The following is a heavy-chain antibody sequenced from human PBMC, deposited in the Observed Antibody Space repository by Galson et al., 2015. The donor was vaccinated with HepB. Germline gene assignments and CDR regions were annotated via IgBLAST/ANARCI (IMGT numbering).Heavy chain of an antibody. D-gene: IGHD3-22*01. V-gene: IGHV1-69*02. CDR2: IIPLFGVS. Sequence: SVKVSCKASGGTFSNYIISWVRQAPGQGLEWMGKIIPLFGVSSYAQDFQDRVTITADKSTNITDMEMHSLTSGDTAVYFCVINYFDTSGYLDFWGQGTLVTVSS. J-gene: IGHJ4*02. CDR1: GGTFSNYI. CDR3: VINYFDTSGYLDF.